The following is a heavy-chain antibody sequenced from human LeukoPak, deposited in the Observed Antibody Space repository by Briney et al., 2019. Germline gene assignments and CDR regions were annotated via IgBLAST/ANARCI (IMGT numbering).Heavy chain of an antibody. CDR3: ARDCTNGVCRAGY. J-gene: IGHJ4*02. CDR1: GYTLTGYY. V-gene: IGHV1-2*02. D-gene: IGHD2-8*01. CDR2: INPNTGGT. Sequence: ASVKVSCRASGYTLTGYYMHWVRQAPGQGLEWMGWINPNTGGTEYQQKFQGRVTMTRDTSITTVYMDLSRLTPDDTAVYYCARDCTNGVCRAGYWGQGTLVTVSS.